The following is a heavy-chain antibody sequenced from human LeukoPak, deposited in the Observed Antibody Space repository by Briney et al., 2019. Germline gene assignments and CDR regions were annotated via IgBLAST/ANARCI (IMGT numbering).Heavy chain of an antibody. CDR2: IYPGDSDT. J-gene: IGHJ1*01. D-gene: IGHD3-22*01. Sequence: GESLQISCKGSGYSFTSYWIGWVRQMPEKGLEWMGIIYPGDSDTRYSPSFQGQVTISADKSISTAYLQWSSLKASDTAMYYCATGYYDSSGYYEEYFQHWGQGTLVTVSS. CDR3: ATGYYDSSGYYEEYFQH. CDR1: GYSFTSYW. V-gene: IGHV5-51*01.